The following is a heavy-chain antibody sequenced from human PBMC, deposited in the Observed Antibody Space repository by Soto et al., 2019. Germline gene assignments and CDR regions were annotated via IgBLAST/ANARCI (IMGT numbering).Heavy chain of an antibody. CDR3: AIGIYLKDGLDV. J-gene: IGHJ6*02. CDR2: INTDGSTT. CDR1: EFTFNNYW. D-gene: IGHD3-16*02. V-gene: IGHV3-74*01. Sequence: EVQLVESGGGLVQPGGSLRLSCAASEFTFNNYWMHWVRQVPGKGLEWVSRINTDGSTTNYADSVMGRFTISRDNADNTGDLQMNSLRCEDRAVYYCAIGIYLKDGLDVLGQGATVTLSS.